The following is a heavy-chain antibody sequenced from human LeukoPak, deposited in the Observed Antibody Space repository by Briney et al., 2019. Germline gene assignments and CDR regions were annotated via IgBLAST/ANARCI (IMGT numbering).Heavy chain of an antibody. CDR3: ARQGHNFFDY. Sequence: GESLSISCKGSGYSFTSYWISWVRQMPGKGLEWMGRIDPSDSYTNYSPSFQGHVTISADKSISTAYLQWSTLKASDTAMYYCARQGHNFFDYWGQGTLVTVSS. J-gene: IGHJ4*02. V-gene: IGHV5-10-1*01. CDR2: IDPSDSYT. CDR1: GYSFTSYW.